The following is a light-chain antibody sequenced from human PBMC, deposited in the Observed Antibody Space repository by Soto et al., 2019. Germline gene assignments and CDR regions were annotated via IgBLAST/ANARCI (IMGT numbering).Light chain of an antibody. Sequence: DIQLTQSPSFLSASVRDRVTITCRASQGISGFLAWYQQKPSKAPKLLIYDASTLQSGVPSRFSGSGSGTAFTLTISSLQPEDSATYFCQQLNSFPHTFGGGTKVEIK. CDR1: QGISGF. CDR2: DAS. CDR3: QQLNSFPHT. V-gene: IGKV1-9*01. J-gene: IGKJ4*01.